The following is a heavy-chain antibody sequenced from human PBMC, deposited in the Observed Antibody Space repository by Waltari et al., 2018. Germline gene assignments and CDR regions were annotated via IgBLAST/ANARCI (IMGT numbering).Heavy chain of an antibody. CDR2: INAGNGNT. CDR3: AREAYYDSNLNAFDI. J-gene: IGHJ3*02. CDR1: GYTFTSYA. Sequence: QVQLVQSGAEVKKPGASVKVSCKASGYTFTSYAMHWVRQAPGQRLEWMGWINAGNGNTKYSQEFQGRVTITRDTSASTAYMELSSLRSEDMAVYYCAREAYYDSNLNAFDIWGQGTMVTVSS. V-gene: IGHV1-3*03. D-gene: IGHD3-22*01.